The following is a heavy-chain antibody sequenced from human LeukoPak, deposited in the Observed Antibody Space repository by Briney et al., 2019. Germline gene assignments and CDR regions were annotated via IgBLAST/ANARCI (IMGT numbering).Heavy chain of an antibody. CDR3: ARSTRYGIVVVPAALRWFDP. CDR2: SNPNSRGT. Sequence: ASVKVSCKASGDTFTVYYMHWVRQTPGQGLEWMGCSNPNSRGTNYAQKFQGRVTMTRDTSISTAYMELSRLRSDDTAVYYCARSTRYGIVVVPAALRWFDPWGQGTLVTVSS. V-gene: IGHV1-2*02. D-gene: IGHD2-2*01. J-gene: IGHJ5*02. CDR1: GDTFTVYY.